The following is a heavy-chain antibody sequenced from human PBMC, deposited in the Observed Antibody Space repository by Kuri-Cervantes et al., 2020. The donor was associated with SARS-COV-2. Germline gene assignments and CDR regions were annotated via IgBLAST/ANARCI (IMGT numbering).Heavy chain of an antibody. Sequence: SETLSLTCTVSGDSISSSGYYWSWVRQLPGKGLEWIGYVYYSGYTYYNPSLKRLVTISIDTSKNQFSLSLTSVTAADTAVYFCARGRRGYSSGTFYDYMDVWGKGTTVTVSS. V-gene: IGHV4-31*01. CDR2: VYYSGYT. J-gene: IGHJ6*03. D-gene: IGHD2-8*02. CDR3: ARGRRGYSSGTFYDYMDV. CDR1: GDSISSSGYY.